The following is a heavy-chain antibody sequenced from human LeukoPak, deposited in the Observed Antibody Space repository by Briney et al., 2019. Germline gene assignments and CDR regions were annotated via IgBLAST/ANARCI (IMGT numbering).Heavy chain of an antibody. Sequence: GSSVKVSCKASGGTFSSYAISWVRQAPGQGLEWMGGIIPIFGTANYAQKFQGRVTITTDESTSTAYTELSSLRSEDTAVYYCAGSEYYDFWSGYKYWGQGTLVTVSS. CDR2: IIPIFGTA. CDR3: AGSEYYDFWSGYKY. D-gene: IGHD3-3*01. J-gene: IGHJ4*02. CDR1: GGTFSSYA. V-gene: IGHV1-69*05.